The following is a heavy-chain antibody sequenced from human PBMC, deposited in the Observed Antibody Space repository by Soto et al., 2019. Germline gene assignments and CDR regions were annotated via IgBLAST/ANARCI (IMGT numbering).Heavy chain of an antibody. Sequence: QVQLQESGPGLVKPSGTLSLTCAVSGGSISSSNWWSWVRQPPGKGLEWIGEIYHSGSTNYNPSLKSRDTISVDKSKNQFSLKLSCVTAADTAVYYCASPYYYDSSGWPDAFDIWGQGTMVTVSS. CDR3: ASPYYYDSSGWPDAFDI. V-gene: IGHV4-4*02. J-gene: IGHJ3*02. CDR1: GGSISSSNW. D-gene: IGHD3-22*01. CDR2: IYHSGST.